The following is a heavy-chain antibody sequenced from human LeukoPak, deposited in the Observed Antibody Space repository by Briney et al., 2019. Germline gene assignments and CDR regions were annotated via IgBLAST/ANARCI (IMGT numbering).Heavy chain of an antibody. Sequence: GGSLRLSCAASGFTFTRYNIHWVRQAPGKGLEWVAVISYDGGNIYYADSVKGRFTISRDNSKNTLYLQMNSLRAEDTAVYFCAREYTSGWFDHWGQGTLVTVSS. J-gene: IGHJ5*02. CDR3: AREYTSGWFDH. V-gene: IGHV3-30*04. D-gene: IGHD3-22*01. CDR2: ISYDGGNI. CDR1: GFTFTRYN.